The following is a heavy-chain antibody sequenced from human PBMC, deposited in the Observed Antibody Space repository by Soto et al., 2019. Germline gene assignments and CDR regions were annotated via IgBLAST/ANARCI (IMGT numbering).Heavy chain of an antibody. CDR1: GFTFSDYY. V-gene: IGHV3-11*01. D-gene: IGHD2-15*01. CDR3: ARVVDCSGGSCYYMDV. J-gene: IGHJ6*03. Sequence: GGSLRLSCAASGFTFSDYYMSWIRQAPGKGLEWVSYISSSGSTIYYADSVKGRFTISRDNAKNSLYLQMNSLRAEDTAVYYCARVVDCSGGSCYYMDVWGKGTTVTVSS. CDR2: ISSSGSTI.